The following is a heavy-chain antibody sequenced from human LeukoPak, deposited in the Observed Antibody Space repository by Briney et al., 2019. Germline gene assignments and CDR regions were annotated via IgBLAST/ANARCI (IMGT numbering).Heavy chain of an antibody. V-gene: IGHV4-30-4*01. D-gene: IGHD1-26*01. J-gene: IGHJ4*02. CDR1: GGSISSGDYY. Sequence: SQTLSLTCTVSGGSISSGDYYWSWIRQPPGKGLEWIGYIYYSGSTYYNPSLKSRVTISVDTSKNQFSLKLSSVTAADTAVYYCARGDRKGYYTEKYFDYWGQGTLVTVSS. CDR3: ARGDRKGYYTEKYFDY. CDR2: IYYSGST.